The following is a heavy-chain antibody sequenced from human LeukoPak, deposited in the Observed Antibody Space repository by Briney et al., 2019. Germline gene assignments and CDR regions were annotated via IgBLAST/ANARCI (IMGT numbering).Heavy chain of an antibody. CDR3: ARDPSHTSGPLGY. Sequence: SETLSLTCAVYGGSFSGYYWSWIRQPPGKGLEWIGSVSHSGSTYYNPSLKSRVTISVDTSKNQFSLKLTSVTAADTAVYYCARDPSHTSGPLGYWGQGTLVTVSS. CDR2: VSHSGST. D-gene: IGHD2-15*01. V-gene: IGHV4-34*01. J-gene: IGHJ4*02. CDR1: GGSFSGYY.